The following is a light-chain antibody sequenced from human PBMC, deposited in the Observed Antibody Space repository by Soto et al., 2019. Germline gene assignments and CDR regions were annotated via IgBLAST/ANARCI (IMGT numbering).Light chain of an antibody. CDR2: GVS. V-gene: IGKV3-20*01. CDR3: HQYGTSPPT. Sequence: EVVFTQSPCTLSLSPGERATLSCRASQSVSGSDLAWYQQKPGQAPRLLISGVSNRATGTPDRFSGSGSGTDFTLTISSLEPEDFAVFYCHQYGTSPPTFGPGTKVDIK. J-gene: IGKJ1*01. CDR1: QSVSGSD.